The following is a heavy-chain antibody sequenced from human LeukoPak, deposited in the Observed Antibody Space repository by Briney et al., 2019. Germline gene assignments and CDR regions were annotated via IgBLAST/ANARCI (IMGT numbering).Heavy chain of an antibody. CDR1: GGSISSYY. Sequence: SETLSLTCTVSGGSISSYYWSWIRQPPGKGLEWIGYIYYSGSTNYNPSLKSRVTISVDTSKNQFSLKLTSVTAADTAVYYCARHLRSGAVDYWGQGTLVTVSS. V-gene: IGHV4-59*08. D-gene: IGHD4-17*01. CDR2: IYYSGST. J-gene: IGHJ4*02. CDR3: ARHLRSGAVDY.